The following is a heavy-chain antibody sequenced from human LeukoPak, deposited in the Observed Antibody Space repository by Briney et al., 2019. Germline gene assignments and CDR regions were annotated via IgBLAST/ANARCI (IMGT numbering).Heavy chain of an antibody. V-gene: IGHV4-59*08. CDR3: ASARMTTVVIGGGYFDY. CDR2: IYYSGST. Sequence: SETLSLTCTVSGVSITSYYCSWIRQSPGKGLEWIGYIYYSGSTNYNPSLKSRVTISVDTSKNQFSLKLSSVTAADTAVYYCASARMTTVVIGGGYFDYWGQGTLVTVSS. CDR1: GVSITSYY. D-gene: IGHD4-23*01. J-gene: IGHJ4*02.